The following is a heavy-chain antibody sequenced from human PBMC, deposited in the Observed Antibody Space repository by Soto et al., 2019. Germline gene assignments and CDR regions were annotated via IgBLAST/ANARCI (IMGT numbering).Heavy chain of an antibody. V-gene: IGHV4-30-4*01. J-gene: IGHJ2*01. D-gene: IGHD3-16*01. CDR1: DGSISSGDYY. CDR2: IYYSGIT. Sequence: QVQLQESGPRLVKPSQTLSLTCTVSDGSISSGDYYWSWIRQPPGKGLEWIGYIYYSGITYYNPSLQSRVTLAVDTSTNQFSLRLTSVTAADPAVYYCARGLGGNWYFDLWGRGTLVTVSS. CDR3: ARGLGGNWYFDL.